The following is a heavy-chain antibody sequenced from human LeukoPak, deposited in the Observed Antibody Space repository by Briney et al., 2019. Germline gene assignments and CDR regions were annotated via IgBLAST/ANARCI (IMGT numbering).Heavy chain of an antibody. Sequence: SVKLSCKASAATFSIYTISLMRQAPGQGLELMGRIITILGIANYAQKFQSRGTITADKSTSTAYMVLSNLRTEDTAVYYCARADFWSGYYLSRFDCWGQGTMVTVCS. J-gene: IGHJ4*02. CDR3: ARADFWSGYYLSRFDC. CDR2: IITILGIA. CDR1: AATFSIYT. V-gene: IGHV1-69*02. D-gene: IGHD3-3*01.